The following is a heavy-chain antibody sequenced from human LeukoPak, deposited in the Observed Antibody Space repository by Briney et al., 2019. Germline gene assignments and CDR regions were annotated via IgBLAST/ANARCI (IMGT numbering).Heavy chain of an antibody. CDR2: MNPNSGNT. CDR3: ARGSGGSAMLLTYAGPYYYYYMDV. J-gene: IGHJ6*03. CDR1: GYTFPSYD. V-gene: IGHV1-8*03. D-gene: IGHD5-18*01. Sequence: ASVKVSCKASGYTFPSYDINWVRQATGQGLEWMGWMNPNSGNTGYAHKFQDRVTINRNTSLSTAYMELSSLRSEDTAVYYCARGSGGSAMLLTYAGPYYYYYMDVWGKGTTVTVSS.